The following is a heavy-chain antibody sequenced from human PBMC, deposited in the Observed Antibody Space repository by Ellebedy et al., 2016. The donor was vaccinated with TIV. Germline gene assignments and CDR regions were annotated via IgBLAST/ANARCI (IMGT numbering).Heavy chain of an antibody. D-gene: IGHD3-10*01. CDR2: IGTAGDT. Sequence: GESLKISCAASGFTFSNYDMHWDRQATGKGLEWVSGIGTAGDTYYPGSVKGRFTISRENAKNSLFLQMNSLRDGDTAVYYCARGRYGPWGQGTLVTVSS. V-gene: IGHV3-13*01. CDR1: GFTFSNYD. J-gene: IGHJ5*02. CDR3: ARGRYGP.